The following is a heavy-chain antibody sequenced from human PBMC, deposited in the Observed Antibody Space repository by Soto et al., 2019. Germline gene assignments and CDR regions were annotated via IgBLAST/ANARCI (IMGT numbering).Heavy chain of an antibody. D-gene: IGHD6-13*01. CDR1: GFTFSSYA. J-gene: IGHJ3*02. CDR2: ISYDGSNK. CDR3: ARDSQQLGTFDI. Sequence: QVQLVESGGGVVQPGRSLRLSCAASGFTFSSYAMHWVRQAPGKGLEWVAVISYDGSNKYYADSVKGRFTISRDNSKNTLYLQMNSLRAEDTAVYYCARDSQQLGTFDIWGQGTMVTVSS. V-gene: IGHV3-30-3*01.